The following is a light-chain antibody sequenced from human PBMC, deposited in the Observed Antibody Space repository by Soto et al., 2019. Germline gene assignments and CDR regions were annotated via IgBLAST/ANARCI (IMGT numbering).Light chain of an antibody. CDR2: DTT. Sequence: QAVVTQEPSLTESPGGTVTLTCGSSTGAVTSGHYPYWFQQMPGQAPRTLIYDTTNQPSWTPDRFSGSLLGSTAALTLSGAQHEDEAEYYCLLYDNGVQLFGGGTKLTVL. J-gene: IGLJ3*02. V-gene: IGLV7-46*01. CDR3: LLYDNGVQL. CDR1: TGAVTSGHY.